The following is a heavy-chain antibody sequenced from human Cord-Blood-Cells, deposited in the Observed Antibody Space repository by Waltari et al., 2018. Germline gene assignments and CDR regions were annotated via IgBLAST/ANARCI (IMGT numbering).Heavy chain of an antibody. CDR2: YDAEDGET. Sequence: QVQLVQSGAEVKKPGASVKVSCKVSGYTLTELSMHWVRQAPGKGLEWMGGYDAEDGETIYAKKVQSRITMTEDTSTDTAYMELSSLRSEDTAVYYCATDSSSSSWTGVGAFDIWGQGTMVTVSS. D-gene: IGHD6-13*01. J-gene: IGHJ3*02. V-gene: IGHV1-24*01. CDR3: ATDSSSSSWTGVGAFDI. CDR1: GYTLTELS.